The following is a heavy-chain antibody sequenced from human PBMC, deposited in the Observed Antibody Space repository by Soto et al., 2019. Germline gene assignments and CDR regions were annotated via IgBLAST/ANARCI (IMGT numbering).Heavy chain of an antibody. D-gene: IGHD5-12*01. CDR1: GGTFSSYA. CDR2: IIPILGIA. CDR3: ASSRDGYKNYYYYGMDV. J-gene: IGHJ6*02. V-gene: IGHV1-69*04. Sequence: ASVKVSCKASGGTFSSYAISWVRQAPGQGLEWMGRIIPILGIANYAQKFQGRVTITADKSTSTAYMELSSLRSEDTAVYYCASSRDGYKNYYYYGMDVWGQGTTVTVSS.